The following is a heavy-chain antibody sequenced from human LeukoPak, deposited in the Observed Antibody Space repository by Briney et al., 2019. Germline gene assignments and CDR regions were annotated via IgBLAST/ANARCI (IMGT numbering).Heavy chain of an antibody. V-gene: IGHV4-34*01. CDR1: GGSFSGYY. CDR2: INHSGST. J-gene: IGHJ6*03. CDR3: ARRNHRYYDSSGYYPRGNYYYYYYYMDV. D-gene: IGHD3-22*01. Sequence: SETLSLTCAVYGGSFSGYYWSWIRQPPGKGLEWVGEINHSGSTNYNPSLKSRVTTSVDTSKNQFSLKLSSVTAADTAVYYCARRNHRYYDSSGYYPRGNYYYYYYYMDVWGKGTTVTISS.